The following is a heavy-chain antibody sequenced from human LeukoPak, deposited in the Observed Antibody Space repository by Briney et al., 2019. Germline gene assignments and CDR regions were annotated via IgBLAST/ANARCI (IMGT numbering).Heavy chain of an antibody. CDR1: GYTFTSFG. CDR3: ARGGRGPADRGQFFDY. Sequence: ASVKVSCKASGYTFTSFGISWVRQAPGQGLEWMGWISAYNGNTNYAQKLQGRVTMTTDTSTSTAYMELRSLRSDDTAVYYCARGGRGPADRGQFFDYWGQGTLVTVSS. V-gene: IGHV1-18*01. D-gene: IGHD2-2*01. CDR2: ISAYNGNT. J-gene: IGHJ4*02.